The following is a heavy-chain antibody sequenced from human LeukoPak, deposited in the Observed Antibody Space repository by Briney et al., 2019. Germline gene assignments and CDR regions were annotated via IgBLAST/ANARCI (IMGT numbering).Heavy chain of an antibody. D-gene: IGHD2-15*01. CDR3: ARGGGPKNYYYYYMDV. Sequence: SETLSLTCAVYGGSFSGYYWSWIRQPPGKGLEWIGEINHSGSTNYNPSLKSRVTISVDTSKNQFSLKLSSVTAADTAVYYCARGGGPKNYYYYYMDVWGKGTTVTVSS. CDR1: GGSFSGYY. V-gene: IGHV4-34*01. CDR2: INHSGST. J-gene: IGHJ6*03.